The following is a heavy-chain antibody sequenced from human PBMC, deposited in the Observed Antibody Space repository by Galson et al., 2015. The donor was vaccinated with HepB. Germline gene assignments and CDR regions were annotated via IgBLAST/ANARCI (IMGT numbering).Heavy chain of an antibody. J-gene: IGHJ2*01. CDR3: AKPPVAGNLGYFDL. D-gene: IGHD6-19*01. Sequence: SLRLSCAASGFTFDDYAMHWVRQAPGKGLEWVSGISWNSGSIGYADSVKGRFTISRDNAKNSLYLQMNSLRAEDTALYYCAKPPVAGNLGYFDLWGRGTLVTVSS. CDR2: ISWNSGSI. V-gene: IGHV3-9*01. CDR1: GFTFDDYA.